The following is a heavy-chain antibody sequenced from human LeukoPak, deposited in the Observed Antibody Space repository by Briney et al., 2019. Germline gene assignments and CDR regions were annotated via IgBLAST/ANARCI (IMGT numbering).Heavy chain of an antibody. J-gene: IGHJ4*02. D-gene: IGHD3-22*01. Sequence: GGSLRVSCAASGFTFSSYWMSWVRQAPGRGLEWVANIKQDGSEKYYVDSVKGRFTISRDNAKNSLYLQMNSLRAEDTAVYYCAREGRSGYYYTKYYFDYWGQGTLVTVSS. CDR2: IKQDGSEK. V-gene: IGHV3-7*01. CDR1: GFTFSSYW. CDR3: AREGRSGYYYTKYYFDY.